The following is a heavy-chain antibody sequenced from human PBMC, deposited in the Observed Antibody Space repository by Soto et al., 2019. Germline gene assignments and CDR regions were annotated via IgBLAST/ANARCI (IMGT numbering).Heavy chain of an antibody. Sequence: SETLSLTCTVSVGSISSYYWSWIRQPPGKGLERIGYIYYSGSTNYNPSLKSRVTISVDTSKNQFSLKLSSVTAADTAVYYCAREGYYYDSSGYGPPSTGMDVWGQGTTVTVSS. D-gene: IGHD3-22*01. CDR1: VGSISSYY. J-gene: IGHJ6*02. V-gene: IGHV4-59*01. CDR2: IYYSGST. CDR3: AREGYYYDSSGYGPPSTGMDV.